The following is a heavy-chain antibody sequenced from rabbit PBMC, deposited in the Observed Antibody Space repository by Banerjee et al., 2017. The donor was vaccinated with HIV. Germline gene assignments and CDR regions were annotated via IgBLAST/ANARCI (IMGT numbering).Heavy chain of an antibody. CDR3: ARYIYGGAGDNL. J-gene: IGHJ4*01. CDR1: GFSFSISYY. Sequence: QSLEESGGDLVKPGASLTLTCTASGFSFSISYYMCWVRQAPGKGLEWIGCIGVGSGGTYYASWAKGQFTISETSSTTVTLQMTSLTAADTATYFCARYIYGGAGDNLWGPGTLVTVS. D-gene: IGHD6-1*01. V-gene: IGHV1S40*01. CDR2: IGVGSGGT.